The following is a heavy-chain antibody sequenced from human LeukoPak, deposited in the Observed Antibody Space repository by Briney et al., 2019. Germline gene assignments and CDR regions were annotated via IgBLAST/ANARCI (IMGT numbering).Heavy chain of an antibody. J-gene: IGHJ4*02. CDR2: IYFTGGT. CDR1: GGSINNYY. V-gene: IGHV4-59*12. D-gene: IGHD6-19*01. CDR3: AREEVWGIAVAGTYYFDY. Sequence: SETLSLTCNVSGGSINNYYWSWLRQPPGKGLEWIGYIYFTGGTNYNPSLKSRVTISVDTSKNQFSLKLSSVTAADTAVYYCAREEVWGIAVAGTYYFDYWGQGTLVTVSS.